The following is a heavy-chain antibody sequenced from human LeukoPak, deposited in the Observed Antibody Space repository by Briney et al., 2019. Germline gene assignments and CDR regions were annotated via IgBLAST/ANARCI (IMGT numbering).Heavy chain of an antibody. Sequence: NPSETLSLTCSVSGGSISSSLYFWGWIRQSPGKGLEWIGTVYSSGSTHYNPSLKSRVTLSIDTPNNQFSLNLSSVTAADMAVYYCARVRSAAADNWGQGTLVTVSS. V-gene: IGHV4-39*07. CDR1: GGSISSSLYF. CDR3: ARVRSAAADN. CDR2: VYSSGST. J-gene: IGHJ4*02. D-gene: IGHD6-13*01.